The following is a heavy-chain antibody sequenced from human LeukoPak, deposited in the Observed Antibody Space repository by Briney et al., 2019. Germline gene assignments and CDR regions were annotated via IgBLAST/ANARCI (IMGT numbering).Heavy chain of an antibody. V-gene: IGHV4-61*01. CDR3: ARGDYGDQLFDY. J-gene: IGHJ4*02. D-gene: IGHD4-17*01. Sequence: SETLSLTCTVSGGSVSSGSYYWSWIRQPPGKGLEWIGYIYYSGSTNYNPSLKSRVTISVGTSKNQFSLKLSSVTAADTAVYYCARGDYGDQLFDYWGQGTLVTVSS. CDR2: IYYSGST. CDR1: GGSVSSGSYY.